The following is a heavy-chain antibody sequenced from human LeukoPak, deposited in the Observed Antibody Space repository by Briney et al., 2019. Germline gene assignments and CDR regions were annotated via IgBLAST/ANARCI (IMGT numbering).Heavy chain of an antibody. CDR1: GFTFSSYA. J-gene: IGHJ6*02. D-gene: IGHD2-2*01. V-gene: IGHV3-30*18. Sequence: GGSLRLSCAASGFTFSSYAMSWVRQAPGKGLEWVAVISYDGSNKYYADSVKGRFTISRDNSKNTLYLQMNSLRAEDTAVYYCAKVGSSRGFVVVPARNPYYYGMDVWGQGTTVTVSS. CDR3: AKVGSSRGFVVVPARNPYYYGMDV. CDR2: ISYDGSNK.